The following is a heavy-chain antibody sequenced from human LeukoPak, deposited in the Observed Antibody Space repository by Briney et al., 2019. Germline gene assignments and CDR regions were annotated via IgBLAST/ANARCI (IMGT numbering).Heavy chain of an antibody. CDR2: IYYSGST. CDR3: ATRHVDYDFWSGYYHDAFDI. D-gene: IGHD3-3*01. V-gene: IGHV4-59*08. Sequence: SETLSLTCTVSGGSISSYYWSWIRQPPGKGLEWIGYIYYSGSTNYNPSLKSRVTISVDTSKNQFSLKLSSVTAADTAVYYCATRHVDYDFWSGYYHDAFDIWGQGTMVTVSS. J-gene: IGHJ3*02. CDR1: GGSISSYY.